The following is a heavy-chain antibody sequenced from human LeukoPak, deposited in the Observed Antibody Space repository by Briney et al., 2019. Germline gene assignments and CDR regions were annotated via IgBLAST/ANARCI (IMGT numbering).Heavy chain of an antibody. V-gene: IGHV3-7*03. J-gene: IGHJ5*02. D-gene: IGHD2-15*01. CDR3: ASNAAYCSGGTCYPLPGNH. Sequence: GGSLRLPCAASGFTLSTYWMSWVRQAPGKGLEWVANIKQDGSEKYYVESVKGRFIISRDNAENSLDLQMNSLRAEDTAVYYCASNAAYCSGGTCYPLPGNHWGQGTLVTVSS. CDR1: GFTLSTYW. CDR2: IKQDGSEK.